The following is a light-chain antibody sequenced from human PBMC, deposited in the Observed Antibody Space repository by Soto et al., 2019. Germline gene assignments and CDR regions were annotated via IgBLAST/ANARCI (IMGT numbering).Light chain of an antibody. V-gene: IGKV1-9*01. Sequence: IQLTQSPSSLSASVGDRVTITCRASQGISSFLAWYQQKPGKAPKLLIYGASTLQSGVPARFSGSGSGTDFTLTIGSLQSEDFATYYCQQLNSFPLPFGPGTKVDIK. CDR3: QQLNSFPLP. J-gene: IGKJ3*01. CDR1: QGISSF. CDR2: GAS.